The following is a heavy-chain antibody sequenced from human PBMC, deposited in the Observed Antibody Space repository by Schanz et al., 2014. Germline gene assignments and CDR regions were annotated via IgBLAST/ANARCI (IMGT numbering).Heavy chain of an antibody. CDR1: GYSFTEYF. V-gene: IGHV1-2*02. Sequence: QVQLVQSGPAVKKPGASMKVSCLASGYSFTEYFLHWVRQAPGQGLEWMGWINPNSGETNYEQKLKGRVTLTSDTSISTAFMELNRLTSDDTAAYFCARARYTGYDCSGYWGQGTLLIVSS. CDR3: ARARYTGYDCSGY. D-gene: IGHD5-12*01. CDR2: INPNSGET. J-gene: IGHJ4*02.